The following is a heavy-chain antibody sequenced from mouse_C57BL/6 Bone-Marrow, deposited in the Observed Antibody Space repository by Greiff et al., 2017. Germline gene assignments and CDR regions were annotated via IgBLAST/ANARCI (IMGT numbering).Heavy chain of an antibody. CDR3: ARSTTVVARDFDY. J-gene: IGHJ2*01. CDR2: ISSGGSYT. V-gene: IGHV5-6*01. CDR1: GFTFSSYG. D-gene: IGHD1-1*01. Sequence: EVKLMESGGDLVKPGGSLKLSCAASGFTFSSYGMSWVRQTPDKRLEWVATISSGGSYTYYPDSVKGRFTISRDNAKNTLYLQMSSLKSEDTAMYYCARSTTVVARDFDYWGQGTTLTVSS.